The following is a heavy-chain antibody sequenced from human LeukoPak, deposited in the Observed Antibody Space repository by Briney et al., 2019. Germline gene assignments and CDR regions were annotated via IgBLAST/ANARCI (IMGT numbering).Heavy chain of an antibody. D-gene: IGHD3-22*01. CDR3: ARDLPNYYDSSGYRALYY. CDR2: IYSGGST. CDR1: GFTVSSNY. V-gene: IGHV3-53*01. Sequence: PGGSLRLSCAASGFTVSSNYMSWVRQAPVKGLEWVSVIYSGGSTYYADSVKGRFTISRDNSKNTLYLQMNSLRAEDTAVYYCARDLPNYYDSSGYRALYYWGQETLVTVSS. J-gene: IGHJ4*02.